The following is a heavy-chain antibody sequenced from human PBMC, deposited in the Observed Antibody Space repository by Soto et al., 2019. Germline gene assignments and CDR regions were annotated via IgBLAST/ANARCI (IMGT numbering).Heavy chain of an antibody. CDR1: GFTFSSYG. V-gene: IGHV3-33*01. D-gene: IGHD6-19*01. CDR3: ARAPYSNGWYRFDL. Sequence: PGGSLRLSCAASGFTFSSYGMHWVRQAPGKGLEWVAVIWYDGSNKYYAGSVKGRFTISRDNAKKLLYLQMNGLRAEDTALYYCARAPYSNGWYRFDLWGQGTLVTVSS. J-gene: IGHJ4*02. CDR2: IWYDGSNK.